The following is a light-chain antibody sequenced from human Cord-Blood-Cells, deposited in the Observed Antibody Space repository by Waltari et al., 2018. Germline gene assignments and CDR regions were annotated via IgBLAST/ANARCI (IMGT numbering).Light chain of an antibody. CDR3: CSYAGSYVV. CDR2: EGS. J-gene: IGLJ2*01. Sequence: QSALTQPASVSGPPGQSITISCTGTSSDVGSYNLFSWYQQHPSKAPKLMIYEGSKRPSGVSNRFSGSKSGNTASLTISGLQAEDEADYYCCSYAGSYVVFGGGTKLTVL. CDR1: SSDVGSYNL. V-gene: IGLV2-23*01.